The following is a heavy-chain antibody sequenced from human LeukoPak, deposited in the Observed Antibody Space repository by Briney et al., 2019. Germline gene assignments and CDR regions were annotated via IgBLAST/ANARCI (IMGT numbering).Heavy chain of an antibody. D-gene: IGHD2-2*01. CDR3: ARYGGLSSWAFDI. V-gene: IGHV1-69*05. CDR2: IIPIFGTA. Sequence: SVKVSCKASGGTFSSYAISWVRQAPGQGLEWMGGIIPIFGTANYAQKLQGRVTMTTDTSTSTAYMELRSLRSDDTAVYYCARYGGLSSWAFDIWGQGTMVTVSS. J-gene: IGHJ3*02. CDR1: GGTFSSYA.